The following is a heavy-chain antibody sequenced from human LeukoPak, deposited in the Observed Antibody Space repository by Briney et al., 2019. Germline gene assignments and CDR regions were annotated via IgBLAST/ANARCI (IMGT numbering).Heavy chain of an antibody. J-gene: IGHJ4*02. CDR3: VTEGY. Sequence: GGSLRLSCSASGFTFTSYAMYWVRQAPGKGLEYALGFSNTGGTTYYADSVKGRFTISRDDSKNTLYLQMSSLRDEDTAVYYCVTEGYWGQGTLVTVSS. V-gene: IGHV3-64D*09. CDR2: FSNTGGTT. CDR1: GFTFTSYA.